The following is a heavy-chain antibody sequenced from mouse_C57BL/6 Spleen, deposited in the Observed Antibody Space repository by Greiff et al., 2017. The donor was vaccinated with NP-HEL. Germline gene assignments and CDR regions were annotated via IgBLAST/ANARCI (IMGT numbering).Heavy chain of an antibody. D-gene: IGHD2-4*01. Sequence: QVQLQQSGPGLVQPSQSLSITCTVSGFSLTSYGVHWVRQPPGKGLEWLGVIWSGGGTDYNAAFISRLSISKDNSKSQVFFKMNSLQADDTAIYYCAKKSFGDDYDGYFDVWGTGTTVTVSS. CDR1: GFSLTSYG. CDR3: AKKSFGDDYDGYFDV. V-gene: IGHV2-4*01. J-gene: IGHJ1*03. CDR2: IWSGGGT.